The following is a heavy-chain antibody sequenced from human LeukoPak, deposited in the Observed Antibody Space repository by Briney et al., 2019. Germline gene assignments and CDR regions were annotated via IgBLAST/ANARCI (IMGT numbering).Heavy chain of an antibody. CDR1: GFTFDDYA. V-gene: IGHV3-9*01. CDR2: ISWNSGSI. J-gene: IGHJ4*02. Sequence: PGGSLRLSCAASGFTFDDYAMHWVRQAPGKGLEWVSGISWNSGSIGYADSVKGRFTISRDNAKNSLYLQMNSLRAEDTALYYCAKDTSRIAAADFDYWGQGTLVTVSS. D-gene: IGHD6-13*01. CDR3: AKDTSRIAAADFDY.